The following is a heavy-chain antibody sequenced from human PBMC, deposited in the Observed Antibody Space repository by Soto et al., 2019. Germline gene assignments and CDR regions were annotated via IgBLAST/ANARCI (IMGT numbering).Heavy chain of an antibody. Sequence: EVQLVESGGGLVQPGGSLRLSCAASGFTVSSKYMTWVRQAPGKGLEWVSLIQSGGTTDYADSVKGRCTISRDTSKNTLHLQMDSLRVEDTAVYYCARDDVLCDGGRCYGIPLYVWGKGTTVTVSS. D-gene: IGHD2-15*01. CDR3: ARDDVLCDGGRCYGIPLYV. CDR1: GFTVSSKY. J-gene: IGHJ6*04. V-gene: IGHV3-66*01. CDR2: IQSGGTT.